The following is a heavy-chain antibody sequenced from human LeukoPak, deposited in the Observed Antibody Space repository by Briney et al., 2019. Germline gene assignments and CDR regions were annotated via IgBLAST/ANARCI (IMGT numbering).Heavy chain of an antibody. V-gene: IGHV5-10-1*01. Sequence: GESLKISCKGSGYSFTSYWISWVRQMPGKGLEWMGRIDPSDSYTNYSPSFQGHVTISADKSISTAYLQWSSLKASDTAMYYCARHRGSVLRVDYWGQGALVTVSS. D-gene: IGHD3-10*01. J-gene: IGHJ4*02. CDR2: IDPSDSYT. CDR1: GYSFTSYW. CDR3: ARHRGSVLRVDY.